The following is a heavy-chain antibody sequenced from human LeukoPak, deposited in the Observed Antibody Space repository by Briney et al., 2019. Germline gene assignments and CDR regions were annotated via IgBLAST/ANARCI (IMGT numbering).Heavy chain of an antibody. CDR2: IYYSGST. J-gene: IGHJ4*02. CDR1: GRPLSGSSYY. D-gene: IGHD3-10*01. CDR3: ARHYGP. V-gene: IGHV4-39*01. Sequence: SETLHPPPPPSGRPLSGSSYYWGWIRQPPGKGLEWIGSIYYSGSTYYNPSLKSRVTISVDTSKNQFTLKLNSVTATDTAVYYCARHYGPWGQGTLVTVSS.